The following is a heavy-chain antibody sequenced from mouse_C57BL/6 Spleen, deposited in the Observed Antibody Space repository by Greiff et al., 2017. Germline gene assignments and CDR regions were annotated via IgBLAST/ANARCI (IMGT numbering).Heavy chain of an antibody. D-gene: IGHD1-1*01. J-gene: IGHJ1*03. CDR1: GYTFTSSW. CDR2: IHPNSGST. CDR3: ARRGDFYYGSSAYFDV. V-gene: IGHV1-64*01. Sequence: QVQLQQPGAELVKPGASVKLSCKASGYTFTSSWMHWVKQRPGQGLEWIGMIHPNSGSTNYNEKFKSKATLTVDKSSSTAYMQLSSLTSEDSAVYYCARRGDFYYGSSAYFDVWGTGTTVTVSS.